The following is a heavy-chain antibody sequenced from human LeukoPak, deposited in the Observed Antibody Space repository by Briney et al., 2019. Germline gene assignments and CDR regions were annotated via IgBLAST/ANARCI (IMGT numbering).Heavy chain of an antibody. CDR1: GGSISSSSYY. V-gene: IGHV4-39*02. J-gene: IGHJ6*02. Sequence: SETLSLTCTVSGGSISSSSYYWGWIRQPPGKGLEWIGSIYYSGSTYYNPSLKSRVTISVDTSKNQFSLKLSSVTAADTAVYYCAREVVVPAVRNYYYGMDVWGQGTTVTVSS. CDR2: IYYSGST. D-gene: IGHD2-2*01. CDR3: AREVVVPAVRNYYYGMDV.